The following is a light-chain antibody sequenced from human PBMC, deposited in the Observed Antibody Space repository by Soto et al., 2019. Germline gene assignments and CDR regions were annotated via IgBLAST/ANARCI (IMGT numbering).Light chain of an antibody. CDR2: GAS. J-gene: IGKJ4*01. CDR1: QSVSSSY. Sequence: EILLTQSPGTLSLSPGERATLSCRASQSVSSSYLAWYQQKPGQAPRLLIYGASSRATGIPDRFSGSGSGTDFTLTISRLEPEDFAVYYCQQYGSSPPLTCGGGTKVEIK. V-gene: IGKV3-20*01. CDR3: QQYGSSPPLT.